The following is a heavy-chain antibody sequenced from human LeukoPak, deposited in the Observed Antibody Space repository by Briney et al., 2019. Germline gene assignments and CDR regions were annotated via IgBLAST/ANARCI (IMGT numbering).Heavy chain of an antibody. J-gene: IGHJ5*02. CDR3: ARGAFHTSSVWFDP. CDR2: INHRGTT. Sequence: SETQSLTCAVSGESFSHYYWSWLRQTPGKGLEWIGEINHRGTTNYNPSLKSRVAISIDTSRDQFSLQVTSVTAADTAVFYCARGAFHTSSVWFDPWGQGTLVTVSS. D-gene: IGHD2-2*01. CDR1: GESFSHYY. V-gene: IGHV4-34*01.